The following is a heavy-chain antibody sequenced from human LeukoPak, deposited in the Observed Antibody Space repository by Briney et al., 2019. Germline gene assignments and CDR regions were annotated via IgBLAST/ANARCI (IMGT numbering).Heavy chain of an antibody. V-gene: IGHV1-2*02. J-gene: IGHJ6*02. Sequence: ASVKVSCKASGYTLTGYYMHWVRQAPGQGLEWMGWVNPSSGGTNYAQKFQGRVTMTRDTSIKTAYMELSRLRSDDTAVYYCARGHDSSGYWGDYYYGMDVWGQGTTVTVSS. CDR3: ARGHDSSGYWGDYYYGMDV. D-gene: IGHD3-22*01. CDR1: GYTLTGYY. CDR2: VNPSSGGT.